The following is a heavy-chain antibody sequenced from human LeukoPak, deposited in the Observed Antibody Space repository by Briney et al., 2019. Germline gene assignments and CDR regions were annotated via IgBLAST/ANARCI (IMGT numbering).Heavy chain of an antibody. CDR1: GGSISSYY. Sequence: SETLSLTCTVSGGSISSYYWSWIRQPPGKGLEWIGYIHYSGSTNYNPSLKSRVTTSVDTSKNQFSLKLSSVTAADTAVYYCARGRQGRAAAGTGYNWFDPWGQGTLVTVSS. CDR2: IHYSGST. J-gene: IGHJ5*02. CDR3: ARGRQGRAAAGTGYNWFDP. V-gene: IGHV4-59*01. D-gene: IGHD6-13*01.